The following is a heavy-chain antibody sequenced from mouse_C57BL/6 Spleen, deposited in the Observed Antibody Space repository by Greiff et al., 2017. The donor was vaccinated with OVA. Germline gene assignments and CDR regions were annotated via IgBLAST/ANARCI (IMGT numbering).Heavy chain of an antibody. D-gene: IGHD2-4*01. Sequence: QVQLQQPGAELVKPGASVKLSCKASGYTFTSYWMHWVKQRPGQGLEWIGMIHPNSGSTNYNEKFKSKATLTVYKSSSTAYMQLSSLTSEDSAVYYCARWDYDYDWYFDVWGTGTTVTVSS. CDR1: GYTFTSYW. CDR3: ARWDYDYDWYFDV. CDR2: IHPNSGST. J-gene: IGHJ1*03. V-gene: IGHV1-64*01.